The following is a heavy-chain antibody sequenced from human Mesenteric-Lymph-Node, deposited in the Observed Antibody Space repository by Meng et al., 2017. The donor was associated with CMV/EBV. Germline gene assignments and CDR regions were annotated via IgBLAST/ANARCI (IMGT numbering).Heavy chain of an antibody. CDR3: TRQLRWHYFDY. CDR2: IRSKAYGGTT. CDR1: GFTFGDYA. D-gene: IGHD4-23*01. J-gene: IGHJ4*02. Sequence: GGSLRLSCTASGFTFGDYAMSWVRQAPGKGLEWVGFIRSKAYGGTTEYAASVKGRFTISRDESKSIAYLQMNSLKTEDTAVYYCTRQLRWHYFDYWGQGTLVTVSS. V-gene: IGHV3-49*04.